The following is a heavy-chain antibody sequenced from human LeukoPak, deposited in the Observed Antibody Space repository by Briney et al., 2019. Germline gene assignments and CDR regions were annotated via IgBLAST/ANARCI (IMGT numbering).Heavy chain of an antibody. CDR1: GGSISSGDYY. V-gene: IGHV4-30-4*01. CDR2: IYYSGST. D-gene: IGHD5-18*01. J-gene: IGHJ4*02. CDR3: ARAAQGYGYYFDY. Sequence: SETLSLTCTVSGGSISSGDYYWSWIRQPPGKGLEWIGYIYYSGSTYYNPFLKSRVTISVDTSKNQFSLKLSSVTAADTAVYYCARAAQGYGYYFDYWGQRTLVTVSS.